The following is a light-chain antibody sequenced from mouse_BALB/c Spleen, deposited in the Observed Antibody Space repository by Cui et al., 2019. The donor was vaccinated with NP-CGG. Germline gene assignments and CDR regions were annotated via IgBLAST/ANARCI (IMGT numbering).Light chain of an antibody. CDR2: GTN. J-gene: IGLJ1*01. V-gene: IGLV1*01. CDR1: TGAVTTNNY. CDR3: ALWYSNHWV. Sequence: QAVVTQESALTTSPGETVTLTCRSSTGAVTTNNYANWVQEKPDHLFTGLIGGTNNRPPGVPAKFSVSLIGDKAALTITGAQTEDEAIFFCALWYSNHWVFGGGTKLTVL.